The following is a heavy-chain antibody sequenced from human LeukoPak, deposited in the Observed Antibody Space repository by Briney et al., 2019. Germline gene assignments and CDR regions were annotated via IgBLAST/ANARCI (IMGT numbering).Heavy chain of an antibody. CDR1: GYTFTSYY. D-gene: IGHD3-10*01. V-gene: IGHV1-46*01. CDR3: ARDSRHYYGSGSYSYYYYMDV. J-gene: IGHJ6*03. CDR2: INPSGGST. Sequence: ASVKVSCKASGYTFTSYYMHWVRQAPGQGLEWMGIINPSGGSTSYAQKLQGRVTMTTDTSTSTAYMELRSLRSDDTAVYYCARDSRHYYGSGSYSYYYYMDVWGKGTTVTISS.